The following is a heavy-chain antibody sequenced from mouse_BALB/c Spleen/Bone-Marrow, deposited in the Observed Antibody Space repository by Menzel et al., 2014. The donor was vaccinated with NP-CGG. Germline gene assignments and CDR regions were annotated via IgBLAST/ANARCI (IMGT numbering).Heavy chain of an antibody. J-gene: IGHJ2*01. V-gene: IGHV1-20*02. Sequence: VQLQQSGPELVKPGASVKISCKASGYSFTGYFMNWVMQSHGKSLEWIGRINPYNGDTFYNQKFKGKATLTVDKSSSTAHMELRSLASEDSADYYCARSGYYGSSYFDYWGQGTTLTGSS. CDR3: ARSGYYGSSYFDY. CDR2: INPYNGDT. D-gene: IGHD1-1*01. CDR1: GYSFTGYF.